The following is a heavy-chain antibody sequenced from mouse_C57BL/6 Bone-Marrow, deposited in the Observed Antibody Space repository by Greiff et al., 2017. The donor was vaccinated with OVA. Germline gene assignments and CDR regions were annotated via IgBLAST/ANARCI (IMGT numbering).Heavy chain of an antibody. J-gene: IGHJ2*01. CDR3: ARSGESAITTVVPHYFDY. V-gene: IGHV1-53*01. CDR1: GYTFTSYW. D-gene: IGHD1-1*01. CDR2: INPRNGGT. Sequence: QVQLQQPGTELVKPGASVKLSCKASGYTFTSYWMHWVKQRPGQGLEWIGNINPRNGGTNYNEKFKSKSTLTVDKSSSTAYMQLSSLTSEDSAVYCCARSGESAITTVVPHYFDYWGQGTTLTVSS.